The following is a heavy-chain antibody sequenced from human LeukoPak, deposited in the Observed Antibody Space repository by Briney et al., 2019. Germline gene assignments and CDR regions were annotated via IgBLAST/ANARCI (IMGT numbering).Heavy chain of an antibody. CDR1: GGSISSYY. V-gene: IGHV4-59*01. CDR3: ARGGPYFDY. J-gene: IGHJ4*02. Sequence: SETLSLTCTVSGGSISSYYWSWIRQPPGKGLEWIGYIYYSGSTNYNPSLKSRVTISVDTSKNQFSLKLSSVTAADTAEYYCARGGPYFDYWGQGALVTVSS. CDR2: IYYSGST. D-gene: IGHD2-15*01.